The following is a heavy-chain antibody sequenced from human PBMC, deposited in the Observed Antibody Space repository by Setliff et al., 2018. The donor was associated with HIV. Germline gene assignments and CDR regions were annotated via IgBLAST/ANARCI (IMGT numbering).Heavy chain of an antibody. CDR3: VRGALLAGAGPYYFDY. CDR1: GYTFISYA. J-gene: IGHJ4*02. D-gene: IGHD6-19*01. V-gene: IGHV1-3*01. CDR2: IHAGKGDT. Sequence: GASVKVSCKASGYTFISYAMHWVRQAPGQRLEWLGWIHAGKGDTKYSQDLQGRITISSDTSANTAYMELSNLRSDDTAVYFCVRGALLAGAGPYYFDYWGQGTLVTVSS.